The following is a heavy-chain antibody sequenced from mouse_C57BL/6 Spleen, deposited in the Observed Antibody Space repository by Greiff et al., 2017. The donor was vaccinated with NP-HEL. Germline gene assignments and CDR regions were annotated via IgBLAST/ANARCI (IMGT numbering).Heavy chain of an antibody. D-gene: IGHD2-4*01. Sequence: QVQLKQSGAELVKPGASVKISCKASGYAFSSSWMNWVKQRPGKGLEWIGRIYPGDGDTNYNGKFKGKATLTADKSSSTAYMQLSSLTSEDSAVYFCARDDDYGAWFAYWGQGTLVTVSA. V-gene: IGHV1-82*01. CDR1: GYAFSSSW. CDR3: ARDDDYGAWFAY. J-gene: IGHJ3*01. CDR2: IYPGDGDT.